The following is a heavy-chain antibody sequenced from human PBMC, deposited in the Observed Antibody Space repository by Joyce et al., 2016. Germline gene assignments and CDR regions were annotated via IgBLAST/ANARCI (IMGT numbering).Heavy chain of an antibody. CDR3: ARGGISYYYAMDV. Sequence: QLVESGGGVVKPGGSLRLSFEAAGSTFSTSSMSWFRQAPGKGLELVAAIGDTSYAIFHAETVRGRFTVSRDNAKKTLYLQMNSLRAEDSAVFYCARGGISYYYAMDVWGQGTTVTVSS. D-gene: IGHD3-16*01. V-gene: IGHV3-21*01. J-gene: IGHJ6*02. CDR1: GSTFSTSS. CDR2: IGDTSYAI.